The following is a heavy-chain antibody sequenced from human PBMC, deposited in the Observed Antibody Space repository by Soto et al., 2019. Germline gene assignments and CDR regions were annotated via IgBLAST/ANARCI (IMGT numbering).Heavy chain of an antibody. V-gene: IGHV2-5*02. J-gene: IGHJ4*02. D-gene: IGHD3-22*01. CDR1: GFSLSTSGVG. Sequence: QITLKESGPPLVKPTQTLTLTCTFSGFSLSTSGVGVGWIRQPPGKALEWLALIYWDDDKRYSPSLKSRLTITKDTSKNQVVLTMTNMDPVDTATYSCARYYYDSSGYYSYYFDYWGQGTLVTVSS. CDR2: IYWDDDK. CDR3: ARYYYDSSGYYSYYFDY.